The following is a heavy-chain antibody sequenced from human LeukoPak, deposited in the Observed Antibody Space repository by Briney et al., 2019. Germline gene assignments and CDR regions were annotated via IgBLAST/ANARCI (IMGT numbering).Heavy chain of an antibody. CDR3: AGLGEGDNLRYFDY. J-gene: IGHJ4*02. D-gene: IGHD5-24*01. CDR1: GDSISGNY. CDR2: IYYSGST. Sequence: SETLSLTCTVSGDSISGNYWTWIRQPPGKGLEWIGYIYYSGSTNYNASLKSRVTISVDTTKNHFSLKLSSVMAADTPVYYCAGLGEGDNLRYFDYWGEGRLVTVSS. V-gene: IGHV4-59*08.